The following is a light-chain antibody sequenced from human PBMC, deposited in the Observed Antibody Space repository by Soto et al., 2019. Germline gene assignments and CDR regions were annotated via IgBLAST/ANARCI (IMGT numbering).Light chain of an antibody. Sequence: QSVLAQPASVSGSPGQSITISCTGTTNDVGGYNAVSWYQQHPGKAPKLIFSEVSDRPSGVSNRFSGSESGNTASLTISGLRPDDEGDYYCSSYTGSTTLVLFGGGTKLTVL. V-gene: IGLV2-14*01. CDR3: SSYTGSTTLVL. CDR2: EVS. J-gene: IGLJ2*01. CDR1: TNDVGGYNA.